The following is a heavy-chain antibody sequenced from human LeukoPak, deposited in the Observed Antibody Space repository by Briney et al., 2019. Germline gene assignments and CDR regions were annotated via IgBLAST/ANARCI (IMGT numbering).Heavy chain of an antibody. Sequence: SETLSLTCSVSSGSISSYYWSWIRQPPGMRLEWIGNIHHSGNTNYNPSLKSQVTISVDTSKNQFSLKLRSVTAADTAVYYCARGIHPRAVRPSSFDIWGQGTMVTVSS. V-gene: IGHV4-59*01. D-gene: IGHD6-6*01. CDR1: SGSISSYY. CDR2: IHHSGNT. CDR3: ARGIHPRAVRPSSFDI. J-gene: IGHJ3*02.